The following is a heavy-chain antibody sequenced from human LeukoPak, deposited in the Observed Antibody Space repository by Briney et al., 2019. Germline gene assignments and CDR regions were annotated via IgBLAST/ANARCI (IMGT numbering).Heavy chain of an antibody. CDR2: ISSSGSTI. Sequence: GGSLRLSCAASGFTFSDYYMSWIRQAPGKGLEWVSYISSSGSTIYYADSVKGRFTISRDNAKNSLYLQMNSLRAEDTAVYYCAGDLIRVYGPYGMDVWGQGTTVTVSS. CDR1: GFTFSDYY. D-gene: IGHD2-8*01. V-gene: IGHV3-11*01. J-gene: IGHJ6*02. CDR3: AGDLIRVYGPYGMDV.